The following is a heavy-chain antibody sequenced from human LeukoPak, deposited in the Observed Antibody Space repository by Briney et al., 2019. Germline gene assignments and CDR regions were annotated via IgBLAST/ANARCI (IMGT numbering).Heavy chain of an antibody. CDR1: GYTFTSYD. CDR3: ATVGYCSSTSCFHYYYYYGMDV. Sequence: ASVKVSCKASGYTFTSYDINWVRQATGQGLEWMGWMNPNSGNTGYAQKFRGRVTMTRNTSISTAYMELSSLRSEDTAVYYCATVGYCSSTSCFHYYYYYGMDVWGQGTTVTVSS. CDR2: MNPNSGNT. V-gene: IGHV1-8*01. D-gene: IGHD2-2*01. J-gene: IGHJ6*02.